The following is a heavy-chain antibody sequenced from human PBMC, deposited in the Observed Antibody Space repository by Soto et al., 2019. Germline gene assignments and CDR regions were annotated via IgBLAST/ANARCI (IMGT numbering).Heavy chain of an antibody. D-gene: IGHD3-16*01. CDR3: DRGGDRWPGYFDS. CDR1: GGSLRGYF. V-gene: IGHV4-34*01. CDR2: ISQSGST. Sequence: SETLSLTCAVSGGSLRGYFWSWIRQPPGKGLEWIGEISQSGSTTYNPSLKSRVTISVDTSKNQFSLKLRSVTAADTAVYYCDRGGDRWPGYFDSWGQGALVTVSS. J-gene: IGHJ4*02.